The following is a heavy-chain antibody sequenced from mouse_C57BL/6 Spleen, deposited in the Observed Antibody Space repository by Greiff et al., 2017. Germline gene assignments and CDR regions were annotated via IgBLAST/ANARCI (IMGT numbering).Heavy chain of an antibody. D-gene: IGHD2-3*01. CDR2: IYPRSGNT. Sequence: QVQLQQSGAELARPGASVKLSCKASGYTFTSYGISWVKQRTGQGLEWIGEIYPRSGNTNYNEKFKGKATLTADKSSSTAYMELRSLTSEDSAVYFCARRDDGYYDAMDYWGQGTSVTVSS. CDR1: GYTFTSYG. V-gene: IGHV1-81*01. CDR3: ARRDDGYYDAMDY. J-gene: IGHJ4*01.